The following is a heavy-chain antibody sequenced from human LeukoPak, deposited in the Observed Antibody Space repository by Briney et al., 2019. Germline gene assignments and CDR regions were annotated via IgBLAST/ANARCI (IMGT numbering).Heavy chain of an antibody. V-gene: IGHV1-69*06. Sequence: SVKVSCKASGGTFSSYAISWVRQAPGQGLEWMGGIIPIFGTANYAQKFRGGVTITADKSTRTAYMELSSLRSEDTAVYYCARAAEQLVGVWAVYHYYYMDVWGKGTTVTVSS. CDR3: ARAAEQLVGVWAVYHYYYMDV. CDR1: GGTFSSYA. CDR2: IIPIFGTA. D-gene: IGHD6-6*01. J-gene: IGHJ6*03.